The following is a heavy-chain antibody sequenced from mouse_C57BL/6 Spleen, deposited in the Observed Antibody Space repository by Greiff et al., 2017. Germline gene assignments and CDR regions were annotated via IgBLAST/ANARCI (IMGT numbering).Heavy chain of an antibody. Sequence: VQLQQSGAELVRPGASVKLSCPASGFNIKDYYMHWVKQRPEQGLEWIGRIDPEDGDTEYAPKFQGKATMTADTSSNTAYLQLSSLTSEDTAVYYCTPITTVVAEGFAYWGQGTLVTVSA. J-gene: IGHJ3*01. CDR3: TPITTVVAEGFAY. V-gene: IGHV14-1*01. CDR2: IDPEDGDT. D-gene: IGHD1-1*01. CDR1: GFNIKDYY.